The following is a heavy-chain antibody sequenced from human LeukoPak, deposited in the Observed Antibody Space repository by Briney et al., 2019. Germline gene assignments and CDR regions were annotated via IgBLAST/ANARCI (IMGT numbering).Heavy chain of an antibody. D-gene: IGHD2-21*02. V-gene: IGHV3-21*01. J-gene: IGHJ4*02. CDR2: ISSSSYI. CDR3: ARVGGDLYFDY. CDR1: GFTFSSYS. Sequence: GGSLRLSCAASGFTFSSYSMNWVRQAPGKGLEWVSSISSSSYIYYADSVKGRFTISRDNAKNSLYLQMNSLRAEDTAVYYCARVGGDLYFDYWGQGTLVTVSS.